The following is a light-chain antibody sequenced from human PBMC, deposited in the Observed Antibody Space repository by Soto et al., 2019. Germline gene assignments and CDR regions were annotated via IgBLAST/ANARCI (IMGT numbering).Light chain of an antibody. V-gene: IGLV1-40*01. CDR3: QSYDSRLSGSV. CDR2: GND. J-gene: IGLJ3*02. Sequence: QSVLTQSPSVSGAPGQRVTISCTGSSSNSGAGYDVHWYQQLPGTAPKLLIYGNDNRPSGVPERFSGSKSGTSASLAITGLQAEDEADYYCQSYDSRLSGSVFGGGTKVTVL. CDR1: SSNSGAGYD.